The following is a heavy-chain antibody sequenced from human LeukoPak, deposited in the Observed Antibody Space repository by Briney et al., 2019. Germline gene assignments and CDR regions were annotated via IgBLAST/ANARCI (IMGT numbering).Heavy chain of an antibody. Sequence: GGSLRLSCAASGFTFEDYAMHWVRHVPGKGLEWVSSVSWNTGRIGYRDSVRGRFTISRDNAKNSLYLQLNSLRAEDTALYYCANGDDSSGYYYSWTYWGQGTLVTVSS. D-gene: IGHD3-22*01. CDR2: VSWNTGRI. CDR3: ANGDDSSGYYYSWTY. CDR1: GFTFEDYA. J-gene: IGHJ4*02. V-gene: IGHV3-9*01.